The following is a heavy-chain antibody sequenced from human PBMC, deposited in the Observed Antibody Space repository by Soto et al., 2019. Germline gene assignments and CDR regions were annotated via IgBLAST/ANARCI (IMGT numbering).Heavy chain of an antibody. D-gene: IGHD6-19*01. CDR2: INHSGST. J-gene: IGHJ6*02. CDR3: ARHGGSSGWWSFVGYYYGMDV. V-gene: IGHV4-34*01. CDR1: GGSFSGYY. Sequence: PSETLSLTCAVYGGSFSGYYWSWIRQPPGKGLEWIGEINHSGSTNYNPSLKSRVTISVDTSKNQFSLKLSSVTAADTAVYYCARHGGSSGWWSFVGYYYGMDVWGQGTTVTVSS.